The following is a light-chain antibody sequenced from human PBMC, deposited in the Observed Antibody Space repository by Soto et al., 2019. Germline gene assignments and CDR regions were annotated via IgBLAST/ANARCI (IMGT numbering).Light chain of an antibody. J-gene: IGKJ5*01. CDR3: QQYSSSPLT. CDR1: QSVNSRY. Sequence: EIVLTQSPGTLSLSPGERATLSCRASQSVNSRYLAWYQQKPGQAPRLLSNGASSTATGIPDRFSGSGSGTDFTLTISRLEPEDFAVYYCQQYSSSPLTVGQGTRLEIK. CDR2: GAS. V-gene: IGKV3-20*01.